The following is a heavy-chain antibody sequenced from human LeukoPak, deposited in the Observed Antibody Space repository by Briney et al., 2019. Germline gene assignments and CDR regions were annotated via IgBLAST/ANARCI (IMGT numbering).Heavy chain of an antibody. V-gene: IGHV1-8*01. CDR3: ARGDGSYAGGWLDP. J-gene: IGHJ5*02. Sequence: APVKASCKPSGYTFTSYDINWVRRATGQGLKWMGWMNPNSGNTGYAQKFQGRVTMTRNTSISTAYMELSSLRSEDTAVYYCARGDGSYAGGWLDPWGQGTLVTVSS. CDR2: MNPNSGNT. CDR1: GYTFTSYD. D-gene: IGHD1-26*01.